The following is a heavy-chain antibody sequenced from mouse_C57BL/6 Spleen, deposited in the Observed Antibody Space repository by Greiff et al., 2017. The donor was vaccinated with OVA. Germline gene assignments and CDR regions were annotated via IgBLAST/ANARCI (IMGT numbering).Heavy chain of an antibody. CDR2: ISDGGSYT. CDR1: GFTFSSYA. CDR3: ARAYGNSYYYAMDY. Sequence: DVQLVESGGGLVKPGGSLKLSCAASGFTFSSYAMSWVRQTPEKRLEWVATISDGGSYTYYPDNVKGRFTISRDNAKNNLYLQMSHLKSEDTAMYYCARAYGNSYYYAMDYWGQGTSVTVSS. D-gene: IGHD2-1*01. J-gene: IGHJ4*01. V-gene: IGHV5-4*01.